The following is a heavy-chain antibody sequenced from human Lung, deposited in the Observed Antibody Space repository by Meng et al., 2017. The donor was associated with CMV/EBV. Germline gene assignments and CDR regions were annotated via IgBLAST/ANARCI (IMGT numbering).Heavy chain of an antibody. CDR1: GYTFTAHY. V-gene: IGHV1-2*02. CDR3: ARDNNWGPDY. CDR2: IHPHRGDT. Sequence: SXXVSCKASGYTFTAHYFHWVRQAPGQGLEWMGWIHPHRGDTNYAQQFQGRVTLTRDTSINTGYMELTRLTSDDAAVYYCARDNNWGPDYWGKGTLVTVSS. D-gene: IGHD7-27*01. J-gene: IGHJ4*02.